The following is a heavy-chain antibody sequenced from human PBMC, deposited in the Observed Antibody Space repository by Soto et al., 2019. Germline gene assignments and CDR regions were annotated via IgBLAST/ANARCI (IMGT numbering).Heavy chain of an antibody. CDR3: ATRGYSSGYSDLPY. D-gene: IGHD5-18*01. J-gene: IGHJ4*02. CDR1: GYPLTELS. CDR2: FDPEDGET. Sequence: GSVKVFFKVSGYPLTELSMHWVRQAPGKGLEWMGGFDPEDGETIYAQKFQGRVTMTEDTSTDTAYMELSSLRSEDTAVYYCATRGYSSGYSDLPYWGQGTMVTVSS. V-gene: IGHV1-24*01.